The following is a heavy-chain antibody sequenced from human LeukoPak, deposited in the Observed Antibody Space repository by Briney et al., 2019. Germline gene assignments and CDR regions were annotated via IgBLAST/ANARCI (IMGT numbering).Heavy chain of an antibody. V-gene: IGHV3-20*04. CDR3: AELGITMIGGV. Sequence: GGSLRPSCAASGFTFDDYGMSWVRHAQGDGLEWDSGTNWNGGSTGYADSVKGRFTISRDNAKNSLYLQMNSLRAEDTAVYYCAELGITMIGGVWGKGTTVTISS. CDR1: GFTFDDYG. D-gene: IGHD3-10*02. CDR2: TNWNGGST. J-gene: IGHJ6*04.